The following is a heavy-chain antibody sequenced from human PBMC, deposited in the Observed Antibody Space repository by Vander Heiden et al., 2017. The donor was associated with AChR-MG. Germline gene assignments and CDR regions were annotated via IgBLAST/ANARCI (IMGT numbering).Heavy chain of an antibody. CDR3: AKDRNLYYYYYGMDV. Sequence: EVQLVESGGGLVQPGRSLRLSCAASGFTFDDYAMHWVRQAPGKGLEWVSGISWNSGSIGYADSVKGRFTISRDNAKNSLYLQMNSLRAEDTALYYCAKDRNLYYYYYGMDVWGQGTTVTVSS. CDR1: GFTFDDYA. J-gene: IGHJ6*02. CDR2: ISWNSGSI. V-gene: IGHV3-9*01.